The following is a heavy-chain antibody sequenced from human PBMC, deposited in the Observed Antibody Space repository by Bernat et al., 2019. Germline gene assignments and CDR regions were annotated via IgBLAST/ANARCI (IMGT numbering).Heavy chain of an antibody. CDR3: TCPPGDYDVFDF. Sequence: EVRLVESGGALVQPGGSLRLSCAASGLTFSGSAMHWVRQASGKGLEWVGRIRGKANNYATAYTASVERRFTISRDDSRNTAYLQMNSLKIEDTAVYFCTCPPGDYDVFDFWGPGTPVTVSS. V-gene: IGHV3-73*02. CDR2: IRGKANNYAT. CDR1: GLTFSGSA. J-gene: IGHJ4*02. D-gene: IGHD4-17*01.